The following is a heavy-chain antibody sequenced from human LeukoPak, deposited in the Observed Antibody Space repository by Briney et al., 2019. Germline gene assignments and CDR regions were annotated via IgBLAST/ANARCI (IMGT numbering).Heavy chain of an antibody. J-gene: IGHJ4*02. V-gene: IGHV4-30-4*08. D-gene: IGHD3-16*01. CDR2: IYHSGST. CDR3: ARGPFGDFWVDY. CDR1: GGSISSGDYY. Sequence: PSETLSLTCTVSGGSISSGDYYWSWIRQPPGKGLEWIGYIYHSGSTYYNPSLKSRVTISVDRSKNQFSLKLSSVTAADTAVYYCARGPFGDFWVDYWGQGTLVTVSS.